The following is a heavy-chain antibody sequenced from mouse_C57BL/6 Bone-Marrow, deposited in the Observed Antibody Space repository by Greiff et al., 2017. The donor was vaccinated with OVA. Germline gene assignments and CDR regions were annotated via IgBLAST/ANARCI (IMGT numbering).Heavy chain of an antibody. CDR2: IYPGDGDT. CDR3: AYILRAMDY. Sequence: QVQLQQSGPELVKPGASVKISCKASGYAFSSSWMNWVKQRPGKGLEWIGRIYPGDGDTNYNGKFKGKASMTVDKSSSTAYMQLSSLTSGDSAVYLWAYILRAMDYWGQGNSVTVSS. CDR1: GYAFSSSW. J-gene: IGHJ4*01. V-gene: IGHV1-82*01. D-gene: IGHD1-3*01.